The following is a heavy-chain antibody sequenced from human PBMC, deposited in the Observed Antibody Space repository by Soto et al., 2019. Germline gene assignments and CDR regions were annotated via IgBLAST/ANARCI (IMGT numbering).Heavy chain of an antibody. CDR2: INPSGGST. Sequence: ASGKVSCKASGYTFTSYYMHWVRQAPGQGLEWMGIINPSGGSTSYAQKFQGRVTMTRDTSTSTVYMELSSLRSEDTAVYYCARGGTYDSGYDFNCYYMDVWGKGTTVTVSS. V-gene: IGHV1-46*03. CDR3: ARGGTYDSGYDFNCYYMDV. J-gene: IGHJ6*03. CDR1: GYTFTSYY. D-gene: IGHD5-12*01.